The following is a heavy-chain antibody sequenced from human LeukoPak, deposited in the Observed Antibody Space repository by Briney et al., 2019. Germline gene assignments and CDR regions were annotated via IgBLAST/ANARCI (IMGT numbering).Heavy chain of an antibody. CDR1: GFSYSSYA. CDR2: ISGSGDT. D-gene: IGHD5-18*01. CDR3: AREGGYNYGYLDS. J-gene: IGHJ4*02. V-gene: IGHV3-23*01. Sequence: GGSLRLSCAVSGFSYSSYAMSWVRQAPGKGLEGVSTISGSGDTYYVDSVKGRFTISRDNSKNTLYLQMNSLRAEDTAVYYCAREGGYNYGYLDSWGQGTLVTVSS.